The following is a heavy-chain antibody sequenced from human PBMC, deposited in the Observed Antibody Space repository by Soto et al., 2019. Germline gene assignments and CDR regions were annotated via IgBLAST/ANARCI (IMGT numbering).Heavy chain of an antibody. CDR1: GGSISSGDYY. D-gene: IGHD3-22*01. Sequence: SETLSLTCTVSGGSISSGDYYWSWIRQPPGKGLEWIGYIYYSGSTYYNPSLKSRVTISVDTSKNQFSLKLSSVTAADTAVYYCARVVPNSSGYYHDYWGQGTLVTVSS. CDR3: ARVVPNSSGYYHDY. J-gene: IGHJ4*02. V-gene: IGHV4-30-4*01. CDR2: IYYSGST.